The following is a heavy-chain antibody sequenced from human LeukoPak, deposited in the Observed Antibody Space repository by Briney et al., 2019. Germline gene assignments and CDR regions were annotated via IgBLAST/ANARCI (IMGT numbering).Heavy chain of an antibody. CDR2: IKSKVDGGTA. CDR3: TTGIRGEEAY. J-gene: IGHJ4*02. CDR1: GFTFINAW. V-gene: IGHV3-15*01. D-gene: IGHD3-10*01. Sequence: GGSLRLSCAMSGFNAASGFTFINAWMSWLRQAPGQGLEWVGRIKSKVDGGTADYAAPVKGRFTISRDDSKDTLYLQLSSLQTEDTAVYYCTTGIRGEEAYWGQGTLVTVSS.